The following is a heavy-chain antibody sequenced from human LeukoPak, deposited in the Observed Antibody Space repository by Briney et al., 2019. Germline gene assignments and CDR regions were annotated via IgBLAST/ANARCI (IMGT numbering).Heavy chain of an antibody. Sequence: GGSLRLSCAASGFTFSSYAMSWVRQAPGKGLEWVSDISGSGGSTYYADSVKGRFTIPRDNAKNSLYLQMNSLRAEDTAVYYCARVGFGEFLLSRKYYYYMEVWGKGTTVTVSS. V-gene: IGHV3-23*01. CDR3: ARVGFGEFLLSRKYYYYMEV. J-gene: IGHJ6*03. CDR1: GFTFSSYA. D-gene: IGHD3-10*01. CDR2: ISGSGGST.